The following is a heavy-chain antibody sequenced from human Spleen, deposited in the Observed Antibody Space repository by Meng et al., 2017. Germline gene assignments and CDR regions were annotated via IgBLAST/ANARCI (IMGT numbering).Heavy chain of an antibody. V-gene: IGHV3-73*01. CDR3: TGHIDY. CDR1: GVSFSDYD. CDR2: IGSKHKSYAA. J-gene: IGHJ4*02. Sequence: GESLKISCAVSGVSFSDYDIHWVRQASGKGLEWVGRIGSKHKSYAAAYAASVRGRFTISRDDSKNTVYLQMNSLKTEDTAVYYCTGHIDYWGQGTLVTVSS.